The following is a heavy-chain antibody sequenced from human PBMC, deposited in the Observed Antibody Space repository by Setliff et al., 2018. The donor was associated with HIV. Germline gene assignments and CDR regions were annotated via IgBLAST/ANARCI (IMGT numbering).Heavy chain of an antibody. J-gene: IGHJ4*02. D-gene: IGHD3-3*01. V-gene: IGHV4-39*01. Sequence: SETLSLTCIVSGGSVNSSRYYWGWVRQPPGKGLEWIGSVYYSGTTYYNPSLKSRVTISADTSKTQFSLKLSSGTAADTAVYYCARHGLQYYDFWSGHPGGDTVCYFDYWGPGTLVTVSS. CDR1: GGSVNSSRYY. CDR3: ARHGLQYYDFWSGHPGGDTVCYFDY. CDR2: VYYSGTT.